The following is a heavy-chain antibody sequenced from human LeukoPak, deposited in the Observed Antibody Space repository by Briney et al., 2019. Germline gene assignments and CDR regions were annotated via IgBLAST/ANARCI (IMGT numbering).Heavy chain of an antibody. Sequence: GGSLRLSCAASGFTFSYYYMRWIRQAPGKGLEWVSYISSSGSTIYYADSVKGRFTISRDNAKNSLYLQMNSLRAEDTAVYYCARYISAAALFDYWGQGTLVTVSS. D-gene: IGHD6-13*01. CDR2: ISSSGSTI. CDR3: ARYISAAALFDY. V-gene: IGHV3-11*01. J-gene: IGHJ4*02. CDR1: GFTFSYYY.